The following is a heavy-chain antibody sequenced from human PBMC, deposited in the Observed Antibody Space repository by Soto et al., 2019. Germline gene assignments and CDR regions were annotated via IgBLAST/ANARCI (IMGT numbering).Heavy chain of an antibody. CDR3: ARGKLYSSRWSFDY. V-gene: IGHV3-21*01. J-gene: IGHJ4*02. CDR2: ISSSSSYI. Sequence: GKGLEWVSSISSSSSYIYYADSVKGRFTISRDNAKNSLYLQMNSLRAEDTAVYYCARGKLYSSRWSFDYWGQGTLVTVSS. D-gene: IGHD6-13*01.